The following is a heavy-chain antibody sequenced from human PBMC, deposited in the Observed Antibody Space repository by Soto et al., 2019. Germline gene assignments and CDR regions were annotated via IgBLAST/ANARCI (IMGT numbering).Heavy chain of an antibody. CDR2: ISGTGRST. D-gene: IGHD6-25*01. CDR1: GFSFSSYA. CDR3: AKDPSGYTDGYYYYYRMDV. J-gene: IGHJ6*03. V-gene: IGHV3-23*01. Sequence: EVQLLESGGGLAQPWGSLRLSCAASGFSFSSYAMSWVRQAPGKGLEWVSTISGTGRSTYYADSVRGRFTISRDNSKNPLYLQVNSLRAEDTAVYYCAKDPSGYTDGYYYYYRMDVWGKGTTVTVS.